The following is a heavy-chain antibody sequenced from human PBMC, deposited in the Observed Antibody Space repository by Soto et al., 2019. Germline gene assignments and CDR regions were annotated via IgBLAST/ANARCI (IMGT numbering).Heavy chain of an antibody. D-gene: IGHD5-18*01. V-gene: IGHV5-51*01. CDR3: ARPSPHSYGDDPACYFDY. CDR2: IYPGDSDT. J-gene: IGHJ4*02. Sequence: PGESLKISCKGSGYSFTSYWIGWVRQMPGKGLEWMGIIYPGDSDTRYSPSFQGQVTISADKSISTAYLQWSSLKASDTAMYYCARPSPHSYGDDPACYFDYWGQGTLVTVSS. CDR1: GYSFTSYW.